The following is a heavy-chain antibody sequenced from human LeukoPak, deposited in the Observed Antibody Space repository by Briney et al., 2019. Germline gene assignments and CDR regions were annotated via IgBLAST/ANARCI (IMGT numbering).Heavy chain of an antibody. D-gene: IGHD2-21*02. J-gene: IGHJ1*01. Sequence: GRSLRLSCAASGFTFSNYWMHWVRHGPGKGLVWVSRIRSDGTSTSYADSVKGRFTISRDNAKNTLYLQMSSLRAEDTAVYYCARGGDPVKYYAEYFQYWGQGTLVTVSS. CDR1: GFTFSNYW. V-gene: IGHV3-74*01. CDR3: ARGGDPVKYYAEYFQY. CDR2: IRSDGTST.